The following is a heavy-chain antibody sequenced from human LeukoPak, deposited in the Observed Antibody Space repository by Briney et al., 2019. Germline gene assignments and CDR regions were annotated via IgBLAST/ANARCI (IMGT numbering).Heavy chain of an antibody. CDR3: ARDRGVVAVTAWFDP. CDR1: GYTFTDYY. V-gene: IGHV1-69-2*01. Sequence: GASVKVSCKASGYTFTDYYMHWVQQAPGKGLEWMGRVDPEDGETIYAQKLQGRVTMTTDTSTSTAYMELRSLRSDDTAVYYCARDRGVVAVTAWFDPWGQGTLVTVSS. D-gene: IGHD2-15*01. CDR2: VDPEDGET. J-gene: IGHJ5*02.